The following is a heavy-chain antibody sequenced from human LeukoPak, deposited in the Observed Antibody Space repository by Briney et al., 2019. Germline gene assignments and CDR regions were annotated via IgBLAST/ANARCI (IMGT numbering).Heavy chain of an antibody. CDR1: GGSISSSSYY. CDR3: ARLPRDHYGSRSFYGMDV. D-gene: IGHD3-10*01. V-gene: IGHV4-39*01. CDR2: IYYSGIT. Sequence: SETLSLTCTVSGGSISSSSYYWGWIRQPPGKGLEWIGSIYYSGITYYSPSLKSRVTISVDTSKNQFSLKLSSVTAADTAVYFCARLPRDHYGSRSFYGMDVWGQGTTVTVSS. J-gene: IGHJ6*02.